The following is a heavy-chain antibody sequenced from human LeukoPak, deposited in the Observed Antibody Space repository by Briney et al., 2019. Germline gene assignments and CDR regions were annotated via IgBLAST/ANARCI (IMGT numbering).Heavy chain of an antibody. CDR3: AKDVRSSGWYIYYYYGMDV. CDR1: GFTFSSYG. CDR2: ISYDGSNK. J-gene: IGHJ6*02. D-gene: IGHD6-19*01. Sequence: GGSLRLSCAASGFTFSSYGMHWVRQAPGKGLEWVAVISYDGSNKYYADSVKGRFTISRDNSKNTLYLQMNSLRAEDTAVYYCAKDVRSSGWYIYYYYGMDVWGQGTRVTVS. V-gene: IGHV3-30*18.